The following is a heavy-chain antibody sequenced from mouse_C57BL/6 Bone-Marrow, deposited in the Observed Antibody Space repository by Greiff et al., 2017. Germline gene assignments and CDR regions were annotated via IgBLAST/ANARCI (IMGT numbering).Heavy chain of an antibody. CDR2: IYPGDGDT. V-gene: IGHV1-82*01. J-gene: IGHJ4*01. CDR1: GYAFSSSW. Sequence: QVQLQQSGPELVKPGASVKISCKASGYAFSSSWMNWVKQRPGKGLEWIGRIYPGDGDTNYNGKFTSKATLTADKSYSTANMQLISLTSEDSAVSFCATDYYSTYYAMDYWGQGTSVTVSS. CDR3: ATDYYSTYYAMDY. D-gene: IGHD2-5*01.